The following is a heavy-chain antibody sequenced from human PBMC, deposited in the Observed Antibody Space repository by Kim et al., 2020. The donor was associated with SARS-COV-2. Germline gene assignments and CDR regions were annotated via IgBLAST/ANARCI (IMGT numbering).Heavy chain of an antibody. CDR1: GYVFSSYT. V-gene: IGHV3-21*04. CDR2: ISSGSHFI. D-gene: IGHD3-10*01. J-gene: IGHJ4*02. Sequence: GGSLRLSCTASGYVFSSYTMNWVRQAPGKGLEWVASISSGSHFIYYADSVKGRFTLSRDNSKTSVSLQMDSLRVDDTATHYCARGGSGSYQGIHWGQGVLVSVSS. CDR3: ARGGSGSYQGIH.